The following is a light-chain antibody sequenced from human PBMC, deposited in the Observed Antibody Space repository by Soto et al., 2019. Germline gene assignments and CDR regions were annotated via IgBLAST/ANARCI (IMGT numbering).Light chain of an antibody. CDR3: QQRSNWPT. V-gene: IGKV3-11*01. Sequence: EIVLTQSPATLSLSPGERATLSCRASQSVSSYLAWYQQKPGQAPRLLIYDASNRATGIPTRLSGSGSGTDFTLIISSLEPEDFAVYYCQQRSNWPTFGQGTRLEI. J-gene: IGKJ5*01. CDR1: QSVSSY. CDR2: DAS.